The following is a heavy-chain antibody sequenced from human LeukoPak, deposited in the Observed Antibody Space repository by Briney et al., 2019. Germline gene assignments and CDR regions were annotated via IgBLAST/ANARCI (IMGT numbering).Heavy chain of an antibody. CDR1: GFTFSSYA. CDR3: ARSIAVAAPLMHFDY. V-gene: IGHV3-23*01. Sequence: GAPLRLSCAASGFTFSSYAMSWVRQAPGKGLEWVSAISGSGGSTYYADSVKGRFTISRDNSKNTLYLQMNSLRAEDTAVYYCARSIAVAAPLMHFDYWGQGTLVTVSS. D-gene: IGHD6-19*01. CDR2: ISGSGGST. J-gene: IGHJ4*02.